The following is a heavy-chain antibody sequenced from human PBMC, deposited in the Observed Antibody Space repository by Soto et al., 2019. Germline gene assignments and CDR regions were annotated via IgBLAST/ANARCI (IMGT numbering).Heavy chain of an antibody. J-gene: IGHJ5*02. V-gene: IGHV3-11*01. CDR1: GFPFTDYY. D-gene: IGHD2-2*01. CDR3: ARRRGCYAWNSQILDL. CDR2: ISKSGSGSAT. Sequence: QVQLVESGGGLVKPGGSLRLSCAGSGFPFTDYYMNWIRQAPGKGLEWVSYISKSGSGSATLYADSVKGRFTISRDNAENSVYRQMNSLRPEDTAVYYCARRRGCYAWNSQILDLWGQGSLVTVSS.